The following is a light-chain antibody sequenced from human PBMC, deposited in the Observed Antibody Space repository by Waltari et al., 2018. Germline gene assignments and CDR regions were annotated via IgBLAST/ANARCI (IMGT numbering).Light chain of an antibody. CDR3: AAWDDSLSGRV. CDR1: NFNIGSNY. CDR2: RNT. V-gene: IGLV1-47*01. Sequence: QSVLTQPPSMSGTPGQRVTISCSGSNFNIGSNYVYWYQQFPGMAPQLLIYRNTERPSGGPDRFAASKAGASASLAISGLRSEDEADYHCAAWDDSLSGRVFGGGTKLTV. J-gene: IGLJ2*01.